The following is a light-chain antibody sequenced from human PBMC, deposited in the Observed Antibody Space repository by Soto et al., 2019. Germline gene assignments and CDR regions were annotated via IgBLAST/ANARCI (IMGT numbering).Light chain of an antibody. CDR3: QQYGSSPRT. CDR2: GAS. Sequence: EIVLTQSPGTLSLSPGERATLSCRASQSVSNNYLAWYQQKPGQAPRLLIYGASNRATGFPDRFSGSGSGTDFTLTISRLEPEDFAMYYCQQYGSSPRTFGQGTKVDIK. CDR1: QSVSNNY. J-gene: IGKJ1*01. V-gene: IGKV3-20*01.